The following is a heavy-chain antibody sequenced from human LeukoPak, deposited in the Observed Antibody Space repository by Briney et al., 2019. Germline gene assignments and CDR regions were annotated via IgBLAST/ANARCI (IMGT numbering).Heavy chain of an antibody. J-gene: IGHJ4*02. Sequence: SVKVSCKASGGTFSSYALSWVRQAPGQGLEWMGEIIPMFETANYAQKFQGRVTITTDESTSTAYMELSSLRSEDTAVYYCEREEVGAPGRLDYWGQGTLVTVSS. V-gene: IGHV1-69*05. CDR3: EREEVGAPGRLDY. D-gene: IGHD1-26*01. CDR2: IIPMFETA. CDR1: GGTFSSYA.